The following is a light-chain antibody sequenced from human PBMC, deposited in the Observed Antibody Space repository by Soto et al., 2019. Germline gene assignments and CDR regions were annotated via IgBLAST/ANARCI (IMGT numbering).Light chain of an antibody. Sequence: NFMLTQPHSVSESPGQTVTISCTRSSGSIASNYVKWYQQRPASAPTTVIYEDNHRPSGVTDRFSGSIDSSSNSASLTISGLKAEDEADYYCQSYDSSNLWVFGGGTQLTVL. V-gene: IGLV6-57*04. CDR1: SGSIASNY. CDR3: QSYDSSNLWV. CDR2: EDN. J-gene: IGLJ3*02.